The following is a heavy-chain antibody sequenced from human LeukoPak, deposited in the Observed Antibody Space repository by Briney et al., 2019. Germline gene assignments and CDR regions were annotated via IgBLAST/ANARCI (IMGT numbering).Heavy chain of an antibody. V-gene: IGHV3-23*01. CDR1: GFSVSSFG. CDR2: ISLNGETT. J-gene: IGHJ4*02. CDR3: AQGFSSGWYPY. Sequence: GGSLRRSCAVSGFSVSSFGMSWVRQAPGKGLEWISAISLNGETTWYADSVKGRFTISRDNSKNTLYLQLTSLRAEDTAVYYCAQGFSSGWYPYWGQGSLVSVSS. D-gene: IGHD6-19*01.